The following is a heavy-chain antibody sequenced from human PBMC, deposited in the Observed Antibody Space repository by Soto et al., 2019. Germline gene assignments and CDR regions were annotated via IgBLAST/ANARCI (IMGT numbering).Heavy chain of an antibody. CDR2: ISGSGGST. CDR1: GFTFSSYA. J-gene: IGHJ6*02. Sequence: GGSLSLSCAASGFTFSSYAMSWVREAPGKGLEWVSAISGSGGSTYYADSVKGRFTISRDNSKNTLYLQMNSLRAEDTAVYYCARRQFSYYYGMDVWGQGTTVTVPS. CDR3: ARRQFSYYYGMDV. V-gene: IGHV3-23*01.